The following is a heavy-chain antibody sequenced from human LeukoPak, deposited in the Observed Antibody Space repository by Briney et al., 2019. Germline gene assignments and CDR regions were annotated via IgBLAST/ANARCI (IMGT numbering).Heavy chain of an antibody. CDR1: GGSFSGYY. D-gene: IGHD4-17*01. J-gene: IGHJ4*02. Sequence: PSETLSLTCAVYGGSFSGYYWSWIRQPPGKGLEWIGEINHSGSTNYNPSLKSRVTISVDTSKNQFSLKLSSVTAADTAVYYCARLDDYGDYGFGYWGQGTLVTVSS. CDR2: INHSGST. V-gene: IGHV4-34*01. CDR3: ARLDDYGDYGFGY.